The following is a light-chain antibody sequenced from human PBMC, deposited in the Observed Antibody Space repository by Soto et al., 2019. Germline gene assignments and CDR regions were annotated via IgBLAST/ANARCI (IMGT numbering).Light chain of an antibody. V-gene: IGKV1-5*01. CDR2: DAS. Sequence: DIQMTQSPSTLSASVGDRVTITCRASQSIRSWLAWYQQKPGKAPKVLIYDASSLESGVPSRFSGSGSGTEFTLTISSLQPDDFATYYCQQYNSQWTFGQGTKVDIK. CDR3: QQYNSQWT. J-gene: IGKJ1*01. CDR1: QSIRSW.